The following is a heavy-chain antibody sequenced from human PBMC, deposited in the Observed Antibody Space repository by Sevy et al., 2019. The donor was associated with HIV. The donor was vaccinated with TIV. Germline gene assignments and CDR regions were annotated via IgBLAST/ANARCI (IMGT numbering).Heavy chain of an antibody. V-gene: IGHV3-23*01. CDR1: GFIFRSYV. Sequence: GGSLRLSCAASGFIFRSYVMSWVRQAPGKGLEWVSTMCGSGGSTYYADSVRGRSTISRDNSNNALFLEMNSLRADDTAVYYCVGIVTAGWDYWGQGTLVTVSS. CDR3: VGIVTAGWDY. CDR2: MCGSGGST. J-gene: IGHJ4*02. D-gene: IGHD6-13*01.